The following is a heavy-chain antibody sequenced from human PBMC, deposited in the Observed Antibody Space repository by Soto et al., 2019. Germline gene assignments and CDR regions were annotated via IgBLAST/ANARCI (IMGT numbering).Heavy chain of an antibody. V-gene: IGHV4-30-4*01. CDR2: IYYSGST. J-gene: IGHJ5*02. CDR1: GGSISSGDYY. D-gene: IGHD6-13*01. CDR3: AREGSSSWFDP. Sequence: TSETLSLTCTVSGGSISSGDYYWSWIRQPPGKGLEWIGYIYYSGSTYYNPSLKSRVTISVDTSKNQFSLKLSSVTAADTAVYYCAREGSSSWFDPWGQGTLVTVSS.